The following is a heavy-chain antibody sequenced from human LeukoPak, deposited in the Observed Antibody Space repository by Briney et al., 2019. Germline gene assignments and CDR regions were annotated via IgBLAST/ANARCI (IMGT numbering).Heavy chain of an antibody. CDR3: ARNQGWELLTYYFDY. Sequence: GASVKVSCKASGGTFSSYAISWVRQAPGQGLEWMGGIIPIFGTANYAQKFQGRVTMTRDMSTSTVYMELSSLRSEDTAVYYCARNQGWELLTYYFDYWGQGTLVTVSS. CDR1: GGTFSSYA. J-gene: IGHJ4*02. CDR2: IIPIFGTA. V-gene: IGHV1-69*05. D-gene: IGHD1-26*01.